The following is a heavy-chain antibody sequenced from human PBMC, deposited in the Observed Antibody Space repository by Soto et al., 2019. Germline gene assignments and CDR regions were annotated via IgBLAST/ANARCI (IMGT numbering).Heavy chain of an antibody. V-gene: IGHV1-46*01. Sequence: ASVKVSCKASGYTFTSYYMHWVRQAPGQGLEWMGIINPSGGSASYAQKFQGRVTMTRDTSTSTVYMELSSLRSEDTAVYYCARQARYCTNGVCSAYGMDVWGQGTTVTVSS. J-gene: IGHJ6*02. D-gene: IGHD2-8*01. CDR3: ARQARYCTNGVCSAYGMDV. CDR1: GYTFTSYY. CDR2: INPSGGSA.